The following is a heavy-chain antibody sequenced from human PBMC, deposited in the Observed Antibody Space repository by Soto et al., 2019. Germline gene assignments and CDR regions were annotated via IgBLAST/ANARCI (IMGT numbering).Heavy chain of an antibody. D-gene: IGHD3-16*01. CDR2: IYYRGNT. V-gene: IGHV4-31*03. CDR3: ARGWDYYGVDV. J-gene: IGHJ6*02. CDR1: GGSISSDDYY. Sequence: KASETLSLTCTVSGGSISSDDYYWNWIRQRPGKGLEWIGNIYYRGNTNYNPSLKSRIIMSMDMSENQFSLKLTSVTAADTAVYYCARGWDYYGVDVWGQGTTVTVSS.